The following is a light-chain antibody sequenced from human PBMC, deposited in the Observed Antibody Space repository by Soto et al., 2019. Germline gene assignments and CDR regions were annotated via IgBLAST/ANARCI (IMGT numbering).Light chain of an antibody. CDR1: QSISSW. J-gene: IGKJ1*01. V-gene: IGKV1-5*03. Sequence: DIQMTQSPSTLSASVGARVPITCRASQSISSWLAWYQQKPGKAPKLLIYKASSLESGVPSRFSGSGSGTEFTLTISSLQPDDFATYYCQQYNSYSPWTFGQGTRWIS. CDR3: QQYNSYSPWT. CDR2: KAS.